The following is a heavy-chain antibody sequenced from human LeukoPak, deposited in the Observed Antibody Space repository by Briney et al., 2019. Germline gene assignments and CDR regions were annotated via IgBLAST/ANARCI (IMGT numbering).Heavy chain of an antibody. J-gene: IGHJ1*01. Sequence: GASVKVSCKVSGYTLTELSMHWVRQAPGKGLEWMGGFDPEDGETIYAQKFQGRVTMTEDTSTDTAYMELSSLRSEDTAVYYCATDLPYSSGWYRRQTPQQEYFQHWGQGTLVTVSS. CDR2: FDPEDGET. CDR1: GYTLTELS. D-gene: IGHD6-19*01. V-gene: IGHV1-24*01. CDR3: ATDLPYSSGWYRRQTPQQEYFQH.